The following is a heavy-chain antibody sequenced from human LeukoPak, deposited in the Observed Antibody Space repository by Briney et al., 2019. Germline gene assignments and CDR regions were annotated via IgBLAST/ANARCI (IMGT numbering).Heavy chain of an antibody. CDR1: GGSFSGYY. Sequence: PSETLSLTCAVYGGSFSGYYWSWIRQPPGKGLEWIGEINHSGSTNHNPSLKSRVTISVDTSKNQFSLKLSSVTAADTAVYYCARGYGGKRRKWFDPWGQGTLVTVSS. CDR3: ARGYGGKRRKWFDP. CDR2: INHSGST. D-gene: IGHD4-23*01. J-gene: IGHJ5*02. V-gene: IGHV4-34*01.